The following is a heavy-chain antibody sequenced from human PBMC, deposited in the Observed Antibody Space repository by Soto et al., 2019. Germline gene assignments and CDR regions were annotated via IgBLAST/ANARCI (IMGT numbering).Heavy chain of an antibody. CDR1: GGSFIGYY. J-gene: IGHJ2*01. CDR3: ASSSSRSDWYFDL. V-gene: IGHV4-34*01. Sequence: SETLSLTCAVYGGSFIGYYWSWIRQPPGKGLEWIGEINHSGSTNYNPSLKSRVTISVDTSKNQFSLKLSSVTAADTAVYYCASSSSRSDWYFDLWGRGTLVTVSS. D-gene: IGHD6-6*01. CDR2: INHSGST.